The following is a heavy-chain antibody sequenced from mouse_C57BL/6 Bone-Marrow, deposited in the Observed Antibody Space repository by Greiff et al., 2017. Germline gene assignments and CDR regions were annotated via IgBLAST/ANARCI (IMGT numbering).Heavy chain of an antibody. CDR1: GYTFTNYW. Sequence: QVQLQQSGAELVRPGTSVKMSCKASGYTFTNYWIGWAKQRPGHGLEWIGDIYPGGGYTNYNEKFKGKATLTADKSSSTAYMQFSSLTSEDSAIYYCARIYYGKGYAMDYWGQGTSVTGSS. D-gene: IGHD2-1*01. J-gene: IGHJ4*01. V-gene: IGHV1-63*01. CDR3: ARIYYGKGYAMDY. CDR2: IYPGGGYT.